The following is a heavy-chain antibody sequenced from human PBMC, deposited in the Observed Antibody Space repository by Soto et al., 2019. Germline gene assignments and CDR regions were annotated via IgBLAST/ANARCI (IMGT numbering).Heavy chain of an antibody. D-gene: IGHD3-10*01. Sequence: QVQLQESGPGLVKPSETLSLTCTVSGGSISSYYWSWIRQPPGKGLEWIGDIYYSGSTNYNPSLKRRVTISVDTTKNQFSLNLSSVTAADTAVYFCAIRYGLSAFDIWGQGTMVTVSS. CDR2: IYYSGST. J-gene: IGHJ3*02. CDR1: GGSISSYY. CDR3: AIRYGLSAFDI. V-gene: IGHV4-59*08.